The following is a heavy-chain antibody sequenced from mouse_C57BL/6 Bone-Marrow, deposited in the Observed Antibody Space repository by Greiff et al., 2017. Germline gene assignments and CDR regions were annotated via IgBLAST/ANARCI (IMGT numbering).Heavy chain of an antibody. CDR3: TYSSSFPFAY. D-gene: IGHD1-1*01. CDR1: GFNIKDDY. CDR2: IDPENGDT. J-gene: IGHJ3*01. Sequence: EVQLQQSGAELVRPGASVKLSCTASGFNIKDDYMHWVKQRPEQGLEWIGWIDPENGDTEYASKFQGKATITADASSNTAYLQLSSLTSEDTAVDYCTYSSSFPFAYWGQGTLVTVSA. V-gene: IGHV14-4*01.